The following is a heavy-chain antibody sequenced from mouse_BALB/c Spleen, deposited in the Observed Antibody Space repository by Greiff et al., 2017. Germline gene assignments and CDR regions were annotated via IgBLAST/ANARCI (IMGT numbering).Heavy chain of an antibody. CDR1: GYTFTSYW. Sequence: QVHVKQPGAELVKPGASVKLSCKASGYTFTSYWMHWVKQRPGQGLEWIGEIDPSDSYTNYNQKFKGKATLTVDKSSSTAYMQLSSLTSEDSAVYYCARKGYGNYDAYWGQGTLVTVSA. CDR2: IDPSDSYT. J-gene: IGHJ3*01. D-gene: IGHD2-10*02. V-gene: IGHV1-69*02. CDR3: ARKGYGNYDAY.